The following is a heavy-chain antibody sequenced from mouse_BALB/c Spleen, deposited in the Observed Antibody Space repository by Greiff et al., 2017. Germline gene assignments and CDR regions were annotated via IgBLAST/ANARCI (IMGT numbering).Heavy chain of an antibody. Sequence: VQLQQSGAELAKPGASVKMSCKASGYTFTSYWMHWVKQRPGQGLEWIGYINPSTGYTEYNQKFKDKATLTADKSSSTAYMQLSSLTSEDSAVYYCARDLDYYGSSSHFDYWGQGTTLTVSS. CDR3: ARDLDYYGSSSHFDY. V-gene: IGHV1-7*01. J-gene: IGHJ2*01. CDR2: INPSTGYT. D-gene: IGHD1-1*01. CDR1: GYTFTSYW.